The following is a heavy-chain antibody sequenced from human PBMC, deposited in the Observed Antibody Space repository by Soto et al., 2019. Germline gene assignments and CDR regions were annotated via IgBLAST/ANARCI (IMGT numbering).Heavy chain of an antibody. D-gene: IGHD2-8*01. Sequence: SETLSLTCTVSGDSIRRGIYYWGWIRQPPGKGLEWIGSAYYSGMTHYGPSLRGRVTISVDTSKNQVSLRLSSVSAADTATYYCARLPAEGVIAGVAMDVWGQGTTVTVSS. CDR1: GDSIRRGIYY. CDR2: AYYSGMT. CDR3: ARLPAEGVIAGVAMDV. V-gene: IGHV4-39*01. J-gene: IGHJ6*02.